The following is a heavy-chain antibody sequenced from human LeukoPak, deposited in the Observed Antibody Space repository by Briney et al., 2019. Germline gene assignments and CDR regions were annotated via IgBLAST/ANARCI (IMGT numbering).Heavy chain of an antibody. CDR2: ISGSGGST. J-gene: IGHJ4*02. CDR3: AKDGGLWVSAHWGDS. V-gene: IGHV3-23*01. D-gene: IGHD7-27*01. CDR1: GFTFSSYA. Sequence: GGSLRLSYAASGFTFSSYAMSWVRQAPGKGLEWVSAISGSGGSTYYADSVKGRFTISRDNSKNTLYLQMNNLRAEDTAVYYCAKDGGLWVSAHWGDSWGRGTLVTVSS.